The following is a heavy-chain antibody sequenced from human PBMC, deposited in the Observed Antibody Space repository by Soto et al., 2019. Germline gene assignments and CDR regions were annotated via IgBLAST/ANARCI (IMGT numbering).Heavy chain of an antibody. Sequence: PSDTLSLTYSVSGGSVNSGGYSWSWIRQPPGKGLEWIGFISPSGSPAYNPSLKSRVTISVDRSNNQISLELSSVTAADTAVYYCARGVLAWGPGTLVTVS. J-gene: IGHJ5*02. CDR2: ISPSGSP. D-gene: IGHD2-8*01. CDR1: GGSVNSGGYS. V-gene: IGHV4-30-2*01. CDR3: ARGVLA.